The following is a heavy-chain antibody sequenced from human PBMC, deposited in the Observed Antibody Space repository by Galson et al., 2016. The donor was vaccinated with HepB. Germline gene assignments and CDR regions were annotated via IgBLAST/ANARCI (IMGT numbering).Heavy chain of an antibody. V-gene: IGHV3-20*04. CDR3: ARVRCISPTCHDFDC. D-gene: IGHD2-2*01. Sequence: SLRLSCAASGLSIGDYGMIWVRQAPGKGLEWVSGINWSGVDSRYADSVKGRFTISRDNAKNSLYLQMNSLRAEDTAFYYCARVRCISPTCHDFDCWGQGTLVTVSS. CDR2: INWSGVDS. J-gene: IGHJ4*02. CDR1: GLSIGDYG.